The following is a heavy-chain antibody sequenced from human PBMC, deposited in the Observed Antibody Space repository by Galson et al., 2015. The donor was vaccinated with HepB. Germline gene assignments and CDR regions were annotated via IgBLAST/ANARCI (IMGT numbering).Heavy chain of an antibody. D-gene: IGHD2-2*01. J-gene: IGHJ6*02. V-gene: IGHV3-30*18. CDR3: AKDVVVVPAALHYYYYGMDV. Sequence: SLRLSCAASGFTFSSYGMHWVRQAPGKGLEWVAVISYDGSNKYYADSVKGRFTISRDNSKNTLYLQMNSLRAEDTAVYYCAKDVVVVPAALHYYYYGMDVWGQGTTVTVSS. CDR1: GFTFSSYG. CDR2: ISYDGSNK.